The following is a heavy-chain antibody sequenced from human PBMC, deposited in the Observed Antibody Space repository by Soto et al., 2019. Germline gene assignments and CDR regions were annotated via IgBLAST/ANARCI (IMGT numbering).Heavy chain of an antibody. CDR3: VKDRHYYDSSGSL. V-gene: IGHV3-23*01. J-gene: IGHJ4*02. CDR1: GFTFSSYA. D-gene: IGHD3-22*01. CDR2: ISGSGGST. Sequence: GGSLRLSCAASGFTFSSYAMSWVRQAPGKGLEWVSAISGSGGSTYYADSVKGRFTISRDNSKNTLYLQMNSLRAEDTAVYYCVKDRHYYDSSGSLWGQGTLVTVSS.